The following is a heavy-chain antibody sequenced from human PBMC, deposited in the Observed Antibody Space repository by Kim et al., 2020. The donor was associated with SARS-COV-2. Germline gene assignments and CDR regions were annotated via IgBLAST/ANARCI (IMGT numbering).Heavy chain of an antibody. CDR3: ARDLGFAP. CDR1: GGSISTYY. Sequence: SETLSLTCTVSGGSISTYYWSWIRQSPDKGLEWLGYLRYNGDHKTNPSLENRITMSFDTSRKQFSMKLTSVTAADTAIYYCARDLGFAPWGQGILVTVSS. CDR2: LRYNGDH. J-gene: IGHJ5*02. D-gene: IGHD3-16*01. V-gene: IGHV4-59*13.